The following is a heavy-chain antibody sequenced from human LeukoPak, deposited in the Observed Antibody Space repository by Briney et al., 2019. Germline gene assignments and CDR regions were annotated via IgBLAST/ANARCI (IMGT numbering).Heavy chain of an antibody. V-gene: IGHV3-23*01. CDR2: ITSSGSNT. CDR1: GFTFSTYA. CDR3: AKRPGYSSSWYFDY. J-gene: IGHJ4*02. D-gene: IGHD6-13*01. Sequence: GGSLRLSCAASGFTFSTYAMRWVRQAPGKGLEWVSAITSSGSNTFYANSVKGRFTISRDNSKNPLYLQMNSLRAEDTAVYYCAKRPGYSSSWYFDYWGQGTLVTVSS.